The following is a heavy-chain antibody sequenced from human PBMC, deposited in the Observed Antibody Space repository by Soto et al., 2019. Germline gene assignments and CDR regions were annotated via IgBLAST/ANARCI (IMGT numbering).Heavy chain of an antibody. Sequence: GGSLRLSCAASGFTFSGSAMHWVRQASGKGLEWVGRIRSKANSYATAYAASVKGRFTISRDDSKNTAYLQMNSLKTEDTAVYYCTRLSPSSNYDFWSGYFYDAFDIWGQGTMVTVSS. V-gene: IGHV3-73*01. CDR1: GFTFSGSA. J-gene: IGHJ3*02. CDR3: TRLSPSSNYDFWSGYFYDAFDI. D-gene: IGHD3-3*01. CDR2: IRSKANSYAT.